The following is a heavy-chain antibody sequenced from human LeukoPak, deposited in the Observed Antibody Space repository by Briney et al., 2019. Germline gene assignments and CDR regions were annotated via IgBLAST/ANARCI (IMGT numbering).Heavy chain of an antibody. D-gene: IGHD3-3*01. V-gene: IGHV3-7*05. CDR1: GFPFSRYW. CDR3: ATGNLRRYFDY. CDR2: IKQDGSEK. J-gene: IGHJ4*02. Sequence: PGGSLRLSCAASGFPFSRYWLSWVRQAPGKGLEWVANIKQDGSEKYYVDSVKGRFTISRDNAKNSLYLQMNSLRVEDTAVYYCATGNLRRYFDYWGQGTLVTVSS.